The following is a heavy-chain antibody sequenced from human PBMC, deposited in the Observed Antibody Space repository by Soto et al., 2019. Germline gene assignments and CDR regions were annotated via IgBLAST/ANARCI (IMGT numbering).Heavy chain of an antibody. J-gene: IGHJ3*01. Sequence: LVESGGGFVQSGGSLRLSCAASGFTFDYYWMHWVRQVLGKGLLWVSHIQNDASLTTYADSVKGRFIISRDNAKNTLYLQMNGLRVEDTAVYFCVRGQRGGFDLWGQGTMVTVSS. V-gene: IGHV3-74*01. CDR1: GFTFDYYW. D-gene: IGHD2-15*01. CDR2: IQNDASLT. CDR3: VRGQRGGFDL.